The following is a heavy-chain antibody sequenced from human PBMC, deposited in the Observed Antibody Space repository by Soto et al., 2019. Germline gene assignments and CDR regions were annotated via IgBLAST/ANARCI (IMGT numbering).Heavy chain of an antibody. D-gene: IGHD4-17*01. V-gene: IGHV1-69*02. CDR1: GGASSTYT. CDR2: IIPMFGIA. CDR3: ARGTPVPTYFFDS. J-gene: IGHJ4*02. Sequence: QVQLVQSGAEVKKPGSSVKVSCTASGGASSTYTISWLRQTPGQGLEWMGRIIPMFGIAKYPQKFQDRITITADRSSHTAYMELGSLRSDDTAVYYCARGTPVPTYFFDSWGQGTLLTVSS.